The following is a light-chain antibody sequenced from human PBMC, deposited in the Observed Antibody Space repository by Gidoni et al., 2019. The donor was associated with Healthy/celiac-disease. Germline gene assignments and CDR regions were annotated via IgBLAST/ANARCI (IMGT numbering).Light chain of an antibody. Sequence: QSALTQPASVSAPPGQSITISCTGTSSDVGGYNYVSWYQQHPGKAPKLMIYDVSNRPSGVSNRFSGSKSGNTASLTISGLQAEDEADYYCSSYTSSSTLEVFGGGTKLTVL. V-gene: IGLV2-14*03. CDR1: SSDVGGYNY. J-gene: IGLJ2*01. CDR2: DVS. CDR3: SSYTSSSTLEV.